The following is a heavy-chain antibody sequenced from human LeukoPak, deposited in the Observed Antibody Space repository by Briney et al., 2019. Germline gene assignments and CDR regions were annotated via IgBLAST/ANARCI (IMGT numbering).Heavy chain of an antibody. J-gene: IGHJ3*02. CDR1: GFTFNTYW. CDR2: ISSSSSYI. D-gene: IGHD4-17*01. Sequence: GGSLRLSCAASGFTFNTYWMTWVRQAPGKGLEWVSSISSSSSYIYYADSVKGRFTISRDNAKNSLYLQMNSLRAEDTAVYYCARAHYGDYALGAFDIWGQGTMVTVSS. CDR3: ARAHYGDYALGAFDI. V-gene: IGHV3-21*01.